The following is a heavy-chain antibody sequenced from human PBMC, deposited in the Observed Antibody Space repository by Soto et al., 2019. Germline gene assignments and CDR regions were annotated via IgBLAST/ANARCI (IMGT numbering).Heavy chain of an antibody. D-gene: IGHD3-3*01. CDR3: ARDPNRDDFWGGYYYGMDV. CDR2: ISYDGSNK. CDR1: GFTFSSYA. J-gene: IGHJ6*02. V-gene: IGHV3-30-3*01. Sequence: GGSLRLSCAASGFTFSSYAMHWVRQAPGKGLEWVAVISYDGSNKYYADSVKGRFTISRDNSKNTLYLQMNSLRAEDTAVYYCARDPNRDDFWGGYYYGMDVWGQGTTVTVSS.